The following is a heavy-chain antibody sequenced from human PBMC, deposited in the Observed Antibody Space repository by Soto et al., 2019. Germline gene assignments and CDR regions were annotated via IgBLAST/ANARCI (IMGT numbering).Heavy chain of an antibody. J-gene: IGHJ5*02. V-gene: IGHV3-11*01. CDR2: ISSNSTAF. CDR1: GFLFSHYY. CDR3: ATGDWSRTNNFDT. Sequence: NLLESGGGLVKPGGSLRLSCEGSGFLFSHYYMSWIRQGPEKRLELVAYISSNSTAFYYADSVKGRFTVSKDDAKKSVFLQMTSATSDDTATYYCATGDWSRTNNFDTWGQGTQVIVSA. D-gene: IGHD2-2*01.